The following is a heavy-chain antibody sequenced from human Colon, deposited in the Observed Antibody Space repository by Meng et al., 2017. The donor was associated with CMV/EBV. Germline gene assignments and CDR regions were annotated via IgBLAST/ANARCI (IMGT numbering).Heavy chain of an antibody. CDR3: ARQYCSATSCYQDTFDI. CDR2: IYPGDSDT. V-gene: IGHV5-51*01. Sequence: GESLKISCKGSGYSFTSYWIGWVRQMPGKGLEWMGIIYPGDSDTRYSPSFQGQVTMSVDKSINTAYLQWSSLKASDTAMYYCARQYCSATSCYQDTFDIWGQGTMVTVSS. D-gene: IGHD2-2*01. CDR1: GYSFTSYW. J-gene: IGHJ3*02.